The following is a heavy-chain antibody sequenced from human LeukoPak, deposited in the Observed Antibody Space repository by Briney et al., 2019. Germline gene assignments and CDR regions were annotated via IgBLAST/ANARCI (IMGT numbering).Heavy chain of an antibody. CDR1: GYTFTNYG. CDR3: ARDYEGATRRDLFDP. V-gene: IGHV1-18*01. D-gene: IGHD1-26*01. CDR2: IGTYDGDT. J-gene: IGHJ5*02. Sequence: GASVKVSCKASGYTFTNYGISWVRQAPGQGLEWMGWIGTYDGDTNFAQRVKGGVTLTIDTSTNTAYMELRGLRSDDTAMYYCARDYEGATRRDLFDPWGQGTLVTVSS.